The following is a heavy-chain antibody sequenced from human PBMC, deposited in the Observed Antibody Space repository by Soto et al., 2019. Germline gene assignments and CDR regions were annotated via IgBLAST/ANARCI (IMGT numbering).Heavy chain of an antibody. V-gene: IGHV3-23*01. Sequence: EVQLLESGGGSVQPGGSLRLSCAASGFTFSNYAMSWVRQAPGKGLEWVSSISANGGGTYYADPVKGRFTISRDNSKNTLYLQMNSLRGEDRAVYYCAKDLRNSLSSGWYGVSYWGQGTLVAVSS. CDR3: AKDLRNSLSSGWYGVSY. CDR1: GFTFSNYA. CDR2: ISANGGGT. J-gene: IGHJ4*02. D-gene: IGHD6-19*01.